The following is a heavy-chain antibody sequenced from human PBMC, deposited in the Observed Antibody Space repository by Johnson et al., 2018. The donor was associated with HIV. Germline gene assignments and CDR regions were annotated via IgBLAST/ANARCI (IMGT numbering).Heavy chain of an antibody. D-gene: IGHD6-19*01. CDR2: ISYDGSNK. V-gene: IGHV3-30*18. CDR3: AKDRQWGPRDAFDI. CDR1: GFTFSSYG. J-gene: IGHJ3*02. Sequence: QVQLVESGGGVVQPGGSLRLSCADSGFTFSSYGMHWVRQAPGKGLEWVAVISYDGSNKYYADSVKGRFTISRDNSKNTLYLQMNSLRAEDTAVYYCAKDRQWGPRDAFDIWGQGTMVTVSS.